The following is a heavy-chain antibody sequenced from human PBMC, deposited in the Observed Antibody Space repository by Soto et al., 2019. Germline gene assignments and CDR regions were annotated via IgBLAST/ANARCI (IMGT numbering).Heavy chain of an antibody. CDR3: ATGYLNTGPALAPNQDYDISQGLYYGMDV. J-gene: IGHJ6*02. D-gene: IGHD3-9*01. CDR1: GYTFTGYY. V-gene: IGHV1-2*04. CDR2: INPNSGGT. Sequence: GASVKVSCKASGYTFTGYYMHWVRQAPGQGLEWMGWINPNSGGTNYAQKFQGWVTMTRDTSISTAYMELSRLRSDDTAVYYCATGYLNTGPALAPNQDYDISQGLYYGMDVWGQGTTVTVSS.